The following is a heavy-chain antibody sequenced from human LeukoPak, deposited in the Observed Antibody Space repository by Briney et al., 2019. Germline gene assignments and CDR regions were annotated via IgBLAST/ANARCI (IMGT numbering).Heavy chain of an antibody. Sequence: QSGGSLRLSCACSGFSFSAYWMHWVRQAPGKGLVWVSRINNEGTGTDYADSVRGRFTISRVNVENTLYLQMNSLSADDTAMYYCVRYDVDARRLDYWGQGTLVTVSS. CDR2: INNEGTGT. J-gene: IGHJ4*02. V-gene: IGHV3-74*01. D-gene: IGHD1-1*01. CDR1: GFSFSAYW. CDR3: VRYDVDARRLDY.